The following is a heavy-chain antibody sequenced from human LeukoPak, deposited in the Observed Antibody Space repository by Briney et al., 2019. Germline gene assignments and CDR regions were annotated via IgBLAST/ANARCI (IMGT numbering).Heavy chain of an antibody. CDR3: ARAPKGGYGWGYFQH. Sequence: GGSLRLSCAASGFTFSSYEMNWVRQAPGKGLEWVSYISSSGTTIYYADSVKGRFTISRDNAKKSLYLQMNSLRAEDTAVYYCARAPKGGYGWGYFQHWGQGTLVTVSS. V-gene: IGHV3-48*03. CDR2: ISSSGTTI. CDR1: GFTFSSYE. D-gene: IGHD5-12*01. J-gene: IGHJ1*01.